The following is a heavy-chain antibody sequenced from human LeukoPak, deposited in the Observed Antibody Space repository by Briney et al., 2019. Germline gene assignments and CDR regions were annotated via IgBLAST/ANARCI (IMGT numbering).Heavy chain of an antibody. V-gene: IGHV4-59*08. CDR1: GGSISSYY. J-gene: IGHJ3*02. D-gene: IGHD3-10*01. Sequence: SETLSLTCTVSGGSISSYYWSWIRQPPGKGLEWIGYIYYSGSTNYNPSLKSRVTVSVDTSKNQFSLKLSSVTAADTAVYYCARQGTADAFDIWGQGTMVTVSS. CDR3: ARQGTADAFDI. CDR2: IYYSGST.